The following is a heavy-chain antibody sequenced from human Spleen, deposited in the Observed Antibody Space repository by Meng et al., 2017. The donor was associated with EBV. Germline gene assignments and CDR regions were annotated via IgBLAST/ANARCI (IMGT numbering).Heavy chain of an antibody. V-gene: IGHV4-34*02. CDR2: VNHGAST. Sequence: VKLQQWGAGVLKTSETLSLTCAVYGWSFNGYYWSWVRQSPAKGLEWIGEVNHGASTNYNPSLKSRVTISLDKSKNQFSLKLTSLTAADTAVYYCATAGTGVTGDRWHFDHWGRGTLVTVSS. CDR3: ATAGTGVTGDRWHFDH. D-gene: IGHD7-27*01. CDR1: GWSFNGYY. J-gene: IGHJ2*01.